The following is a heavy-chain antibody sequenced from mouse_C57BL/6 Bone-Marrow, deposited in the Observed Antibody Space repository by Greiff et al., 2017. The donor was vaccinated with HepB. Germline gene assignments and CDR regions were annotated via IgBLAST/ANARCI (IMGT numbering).Heavy chain of an antibody. V-gene: IGHV5-17*01. CDR3: ARLTSYYAMDY. J-gene: IGHJ4*01. Sequence: VQLKESGGGLVKPGGSLKLSCAASGFTFSDYGMHWVRQAPEKGLEWVAYISSGSSTIYYADTVKGRFTISRDNAKNTLFLQMTSLRSEDTAMYYCARLTSYYAMDYWGQGTSVTVSS. CDR2: ISSGSSTI. D-gene: IGHD4-1*01. CDR1: GFTFSDYG.